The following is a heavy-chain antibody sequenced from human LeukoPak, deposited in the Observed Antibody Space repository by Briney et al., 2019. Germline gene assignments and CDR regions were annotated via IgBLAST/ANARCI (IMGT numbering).Heavy chain of an antibody. CDR1: GFTFDDYA. J-gene: IGHJ4*02. CDR2: ISWNSGSI. V-gene: IGHV3-9*01. CDR3: AKDLSFHIEGATPFDY. D-gene: IGHD1-26*01. Sequence: PGRSLRLSCAASGFTFDDYAMHWIRQAPGKGLEWVSDISWNSGSIGYADSVKGRFTISRDNAKNSLYLQMNSLRAEDTALYYCAKDLSFHIEGATPFDYWGQGTLVTVSS.